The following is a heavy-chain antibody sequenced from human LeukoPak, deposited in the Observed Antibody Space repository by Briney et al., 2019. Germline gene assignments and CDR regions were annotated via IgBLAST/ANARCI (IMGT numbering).Heavy chain of an antibody. CDR1: GFTFSSYS. Sequence: TGGSLRLSCAASGFTFSSYSMNWVRQAPGKGLEWVSYISSSSSTIYYADSVKGRFTISRDNAKNSLYLQMNSLRAEDTAVYYCARAYCSGGSCNHAGTFDYWGQGTLVTVSS. D-gene: IGHD2-15*01. CDR3: ARAYCSGGSCNHAGTFDY. J-gene: IGHJ4*02. V-gene: IGHV3-48*01. CDR2: ISSSSSTI.